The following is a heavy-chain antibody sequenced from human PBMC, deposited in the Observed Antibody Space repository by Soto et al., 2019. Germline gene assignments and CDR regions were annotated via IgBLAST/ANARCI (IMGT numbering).Heavy chain of an antibody. CDR3: ASRRYYDSRGYYYYYFDY. D-gene: IGHD3-22*01. J-gene: IGHJ4*02. CDR1: GFTFSSYA. V-gene: IGHV3-23*01. Sequence: GGSLRLSCAASGFTFSSYAMSWVRQAPGKGLEWVSAISGSGGSTYYADSVKGRFTISRDNSKNTLILQLSSLRADDTAIYYFASRRYYDSRGYYYYYFDYWGQGTLVTVSS. CDR2: ISGSGGST.